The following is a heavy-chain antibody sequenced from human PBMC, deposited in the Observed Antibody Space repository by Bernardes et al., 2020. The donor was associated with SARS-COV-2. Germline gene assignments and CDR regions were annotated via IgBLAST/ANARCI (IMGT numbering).Heavy chain of an antibody. V-gene: IGHV3-74*01. J-gene: IGHJ4*02. D-gene: IGHD3-3*02. CDR2: INTDGSSS. CDR1: GFTFRSYW. CDR3: ARSAFISGQNYFFDY. Sequence: VGSLRLSCAASGFTFRSYWMHWVRQAPGQGLVWVSRINTDGSSSNYADFVKGRFTISRDNAKNTLYLQMNSLRAEDTAVYYCARSAFISGQNYFFDYWDQGSLVTVSS.